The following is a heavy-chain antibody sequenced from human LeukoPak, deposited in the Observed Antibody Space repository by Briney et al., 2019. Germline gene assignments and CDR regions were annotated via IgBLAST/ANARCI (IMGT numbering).Heavy chain of an antibody. V-gene: IGHV3-7*01. J-gene: IGHJ4*02. CDR2: IKPDGSDQ. D-gene: IGHD1-26*01. CDR1: GFTFSSYW. CDR3: ARWSLGDY. Sequence: GGSLRLSCAAPGFTFSSYWMSWVRQAPGKGLEWVANIKPDGSDQYYVDSVKGRFTISRDNAKNSLYLQMNSLRAEDTAVYYCARWSLGDYWGQGTLVTVSS.